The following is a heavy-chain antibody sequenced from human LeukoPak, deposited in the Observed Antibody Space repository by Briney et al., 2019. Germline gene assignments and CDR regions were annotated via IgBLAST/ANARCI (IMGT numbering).Heavy chain of an antibody. CDR2: IYYSGST. J-gene: IGHJ4*02. D-gene: IGHD6-13*01. V-gene: IGHV4-39*07. Sequence: SETLSLTCTVSGGSISSSSYYWGWIRQPPGKGLEWIGSIYYSGSTYYNPSLKSRVTISVDTSKNQFSLKLSSVTAADTAVYYCARGSSWYQTNFDYWGQGTLVTVSS. CDR1: GGSISSSSYY. CDR3: ARGSSWYQTNFDY.